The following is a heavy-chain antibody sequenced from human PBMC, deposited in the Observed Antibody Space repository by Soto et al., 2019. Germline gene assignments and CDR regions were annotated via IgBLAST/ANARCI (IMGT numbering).Heavy chain of an antibody. Sequence: SVKVSCKASGGTFSSYAISWVRQAPGQGLEWMGGIIPMFGTANYAQKFQGRVTITADKSTSTAYMELSSLRSEDTAVYYCAREDYYDSSGYYKGSRNAFDIWGQGTMVTVSS. CDR1: GGTFSSYA. J-gene: IGHJ3*02. CDR2: IIPMFGTA. D-gene: IGHD3-22*01. CDR3: AREDYYDSSGYYKGSRNAFDI. V-gene: IGHV1-69*06.